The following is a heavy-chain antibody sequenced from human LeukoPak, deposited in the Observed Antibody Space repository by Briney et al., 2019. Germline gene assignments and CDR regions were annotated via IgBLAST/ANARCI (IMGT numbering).Heavy chain of an antibody. V-gene: IGHV4-34*01. CDR3: ARVNRKFRGYSEWRYFDY. D-gene: IGHD5-18*01. CDR1: GGSFSGYY. Sequence: KASETLSLTCAVYGGSFSGYYWSWIRQPPGKGLEWIGEINHSGSTNYNPSLKSRVTISVDTSKNQFSLKLSSVTAADTAVYYCARVNRKFRGYSEWRYFDYWGQGTLVTVSS. CDR2: INHSGST. J-gene: IGHJ4*02.